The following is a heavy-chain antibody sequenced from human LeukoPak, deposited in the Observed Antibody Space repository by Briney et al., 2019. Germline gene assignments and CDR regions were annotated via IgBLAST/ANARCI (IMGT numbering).Heavy chain of an antibody. Sequence: GGSLRLSCAASGFTFSTYGMHWVRQAPGKGLEWVSYISSSSSTIYYADSVKGRFTISRDNAKNSLYLQMNSLRDEDTAVYYCARGLSFEVRGVIFDYWGQGTLVTVSS. CDR1: GFTFSTYG. CDR2: ISSSSSTI. CDR3: ARGLSFEVRGVIFDY. J-gene: IGHJ4*02. D-gene: IGHD3-10*01. V-gene: IGHV3-48*02.